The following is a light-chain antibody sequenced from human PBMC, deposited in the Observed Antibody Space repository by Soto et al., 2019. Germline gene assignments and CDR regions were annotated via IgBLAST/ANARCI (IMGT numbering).Light chain of an antibody. CDR3: HQSGSAPHT. V-gene: IGKV3-20*01. CDR2: GAS. Sequence: EIVLTQSPGTLSLSPGERATLSCRASQSVYSNYVDWYQQKPGQAPRLLIYGASSRATGIPDRFSGSGSGTDLTLTISRLEPEDFAVYYCHQSGSAPHTFGQGTKLEIK. CDR1: QSVYSNY. J-gene: IGKJ2*01.